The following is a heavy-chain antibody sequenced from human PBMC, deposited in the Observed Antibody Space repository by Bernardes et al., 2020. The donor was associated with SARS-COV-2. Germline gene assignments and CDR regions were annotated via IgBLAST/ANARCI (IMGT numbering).Heavy chain of an antibody. J-gene: IGHJ4*02. CDR3: ARVRFLKWVPDVIDY. V-gene: IGHV3-7*04. D-gene: IGHD3-3*01. CDR1: VFNFTTYS. Sequence: GSLSLSCAGSVFNFTTYSMTWVRQAPGKGLEWVAIIKKDGGDKYYLDSVRGRFTISRDNAKNSLNLQMNSLRAEDTAVYYCARVRFLKWVPDVIDYWGQGTLVTVSS. CDR2: IKKDGGDK.